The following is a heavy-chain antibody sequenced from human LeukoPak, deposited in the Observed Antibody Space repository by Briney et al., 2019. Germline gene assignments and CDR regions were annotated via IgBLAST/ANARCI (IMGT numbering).Heavy chain of an antibody. V-gene: IGHV3-7*01. CDR3: AREGPGQWLEPFDY. CDR1: GFTFSSYC. Sequence: GGSLRLSCAASGFTFSSYCMTWVRQAPGKGLEWVANIKQDGSEKYYVDSVRGRVTISRDNAKNSLYLQMNSLRVEDAAVYYCAREGPGQWLEPFDYWGLGTLVTVSS. J-gene: IGHJ4*02. CDR2: IKQDGSEK. D-gene: IGHD6-19*01.